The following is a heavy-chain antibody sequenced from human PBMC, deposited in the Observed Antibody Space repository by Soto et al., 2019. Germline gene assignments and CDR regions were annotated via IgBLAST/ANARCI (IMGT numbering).Heavy chain of an antibody. CDR1: AGTFTSYA. V-gene: IGHV1-69*06. D-gene: IGHD2-15*01. CDR3: ARWVVKLAVGSYYDYGMDL. CDR2: IIPLFDTP. J-gene: IGHJ6*02. Sequence: QVQLVQSGAEVRKPGSSVKVSCRTSAGTFTSYAFSWVRQAPGQGLEWMGNIIPLFDTPIYAQKFRDRVDIRAANTTSTFYLELSSLRSDDTAVYFCARWVVKLAVGSYYDYGMDLWGQGTTVIVSS.